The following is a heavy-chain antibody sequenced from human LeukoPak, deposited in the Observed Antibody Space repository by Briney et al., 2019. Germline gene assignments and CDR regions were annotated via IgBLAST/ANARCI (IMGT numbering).Heavy chain of an antibody. J-gene: IGHJ4*02. Sequence: GGSLRLSCAASGFTFSSYGMSWVRQAPGKGLEWVANIKEDGSDKYYVDSVKGRFTISRDNSKNSLYLQMNSLRAEDTAVYYCARGARLYSYDHWGQGTLVTVSS. CDR3: ARGARLYSYDH. CDR1: GFTFSSYG. D-gene: IGHD5-18*01. CDR2: IKEDGSDK. V-gene: IGHV3-7*01.